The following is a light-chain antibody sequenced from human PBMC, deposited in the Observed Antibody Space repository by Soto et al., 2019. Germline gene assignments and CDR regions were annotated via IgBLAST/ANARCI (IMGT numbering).Light chain of an antibody. CDR2: EVI. CDR3: TSYAGSNNVV. J-gene: IGLJ2*01. CDR1: SSDVGGYYY. V-gene: IGLV2-8*01. Sequence: QSVLTQPPSASGSPGQSVTISCTGTSSDVGGYYYVSWYQHHPGKAPKLIIYEVIKRPSGVPDRFSGSKSDNTASLTVSGLRAEDEADYYCTSYAGSNNVVFGGGTKLT.